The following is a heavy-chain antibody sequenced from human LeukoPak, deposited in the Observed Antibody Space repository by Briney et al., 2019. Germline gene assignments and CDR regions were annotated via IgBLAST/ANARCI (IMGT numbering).Heavy chain of an antibody. CDR2: INSDGSST. CDR1: GFTFSSYW. CDR3: AGGSYYDFWSGYLTYYMDV. D-gene: IGHD3-3*01. Sequence: PGGSLRLSCAASGFTFSSYWMHWVRQAPGKGLVWVSRINSDGSSTSYADSVKGRFTISRDNAKNTLYLQMNSLRAEDTAVYYCAGGSYYDFWSGYLTYYMDVWGKGTTVTVSS. J-gene: IGHJ6*03. V-gene: IGHV3-74*01.